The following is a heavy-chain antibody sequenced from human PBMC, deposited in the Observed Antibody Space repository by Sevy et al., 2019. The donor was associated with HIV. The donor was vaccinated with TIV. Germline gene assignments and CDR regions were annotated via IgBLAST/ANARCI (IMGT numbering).Heavy chain of an antibody. V-gene: IGHV3-15*01. D-gene: IGHD3-3*01. CDR1: GFTFNKAW. Sequence: GESLKISCAASGFTFNKAWMTWVRQAPGKGLEWVGRIKSNGDGGTTDYTAPVKGRFTISRDDSKNTLYLQMNSLKTEDTAVYYCTTKGGFWSGYQYFDYWGQGTLVTVSS. CDR2: IKSNGDGGTT. J-gene: IGHJ4*02. CDR3: TTKGGFWSGYQYFDY.